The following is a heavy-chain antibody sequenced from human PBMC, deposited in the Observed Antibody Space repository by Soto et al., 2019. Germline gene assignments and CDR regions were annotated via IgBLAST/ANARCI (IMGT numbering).Heavy chain of an antibody. J-gene: IGHJ4*02. CDR1: GGSISSCGYS. V-gene: IGHV4-30-2*01. CDR3: ARGQVVADQH. D-gene: IGHD2-15*01. Sequence: QLQLQESGSGLVKPSQTLSLTCAVSGGSISSCGYSWSWIRQPPGKGLEWIGYMYHSGSTYYNTSLKSRVTISVDRSKNQFSLKRSSVTAADTAVYYCARGQVVADQHWGQGTLVTVSS. CDR2: MYHSGST.